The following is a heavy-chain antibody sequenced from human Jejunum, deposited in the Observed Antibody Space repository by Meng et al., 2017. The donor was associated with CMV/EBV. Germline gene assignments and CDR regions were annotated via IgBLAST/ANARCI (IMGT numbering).Heavy chain of an antibody. V-gene: IGHV7-4-1*02. CDR3: ARDSPLDGYSLLDY. D-gene: IGHD5-24*01. Sequence: QGQLVQSGCELKQPGSSVKVSCRPSGYTFTSYAINWVRQASGQGPDWMGWIDPNTGNPTYDQGFTGRFVFSLDTSVSTAYLQINSLRADDTAVYYCARDSPLDGYSLLDYWGQGTLVTVSS. J-gene: IGHJ4*02. CDR1: GYTFTSYA. CDR2: IDPNTGNP.